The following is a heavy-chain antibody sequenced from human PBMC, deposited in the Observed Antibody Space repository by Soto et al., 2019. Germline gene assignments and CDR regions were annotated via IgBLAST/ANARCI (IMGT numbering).Heavy chain of an antibody. V-gene: IGHV3-30-3*01. CDR3: ARDRCITNCSSTSCPGLVDAFDI. CDR2: ISYDGSNK. Sequence: GGSLRLSCAASGFTFSSYAMHWVRQAPGKGLEWVAVISYDGSNKYYADSVKGRFTISRDNSKNTLYLQMNSLRAEDTAVYYCARDRCITNCSSTSCPGLVDAFDIWGQGTMVTVSS. CDR1: GFTFSSYA. J-gene: IGHJ3*02. D-gene: IGHD2-2*01.